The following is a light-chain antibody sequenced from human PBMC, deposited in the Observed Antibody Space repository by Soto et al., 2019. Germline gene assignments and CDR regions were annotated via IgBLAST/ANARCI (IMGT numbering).Light chain of an antibody. CDR3: QQYNDYSWT. CDR2: KAS. Sequence: DIQMTQSPSTLSASVGDSVSINCRASQSISAWLAWCQQKPGKAPRLLIYKASTLEIGVPSRFSGSGSGTEFTLTISSLRPDDVAISYCQQYNDYSWTFGQGTKVDIK. CDR1: QSISAW. V-gene: IGKV1-5*03. J-gene: IGKJ1*01.